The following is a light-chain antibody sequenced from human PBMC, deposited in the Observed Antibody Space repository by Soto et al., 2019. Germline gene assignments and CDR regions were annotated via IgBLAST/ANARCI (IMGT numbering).Light chain of an antibody. CDR3: QQVNVYPST. Sequence: TQSPATLSVSPGEGSTLLCSGASQSVSSNYLAWYQQKPGQAPRLLIYGASTRATGIPARFSGSGSGTDFTLTISSLQPEDFATYYRQQVNVYPSTFGGGTKVDIK. J-gene: IGKJ4*01. V-gene: IGKV3D-7*01. CDR1: QSVSSNY. CDR2: GAS.